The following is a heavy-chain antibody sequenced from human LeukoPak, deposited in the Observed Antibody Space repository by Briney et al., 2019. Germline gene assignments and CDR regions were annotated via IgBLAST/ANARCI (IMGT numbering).Heavy chain of an antibody. J-gene: IGHJ4*02. CDR1: GFTVTSNH. CDR3: ARDSSSHYYFDY. D-gene: IGHD2-2*01. CDR2: IYSGGTT. V-gene: IGHV3-53*01. Sequence: GGSLTLSCVASGFTVTSNHMNWVRQAPGKGLECVSIIYSGGTTYYADSVKGRFTISRDNSKNTLYLQMNSLRAEDTAVYYCARDSSSHYYFDYWGQGTLVTVSS.